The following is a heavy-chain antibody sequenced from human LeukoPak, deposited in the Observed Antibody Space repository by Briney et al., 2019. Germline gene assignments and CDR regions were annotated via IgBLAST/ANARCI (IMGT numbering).Heavy chain of an antibody. J-gene: IGHJ4*02. Sequence: PSETLSLTCTVSGGSISSSSYYWGWIRQPPGKGLEWIGNIFYRGSTYHNPSLKSRVTISVDTSKNQFSLKLSSVTAADTAVYYCATTTIRLGYWGQGTLVTVSS. CDR3: ATTTIRLGY. CDR1: GGSISSSSYY. D-gene: IGHD1-26*01. CDR2: IFYRGST. V-gene: IGHV4-39*07.